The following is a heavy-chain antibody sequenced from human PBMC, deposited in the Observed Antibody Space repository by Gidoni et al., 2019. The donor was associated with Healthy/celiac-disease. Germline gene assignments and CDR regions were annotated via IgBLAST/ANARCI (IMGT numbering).Heavy chain of an antibody. Sequence: EVQLVESGGGLVQPGGSLRLSCAASGFTFSSYEMNWVRQAPGKVLEGVSYISISGSTIYYADSVKGRFTSSRDNAKNSLYLQMNSLRAEDTAVYYCARDRGYDVWSGYYKVGVKYYYGMDVWGQGTTVTVSS. CDR1: GFTFSSYE. CDR3: ARDRGYDVWSGYYKVGVKYYYGMDV. D-gene: IGHD3-3*01. CDR2: ISISGSTI. V-gene: IGHV3-48*03. J-gene: IGHJ6*02.